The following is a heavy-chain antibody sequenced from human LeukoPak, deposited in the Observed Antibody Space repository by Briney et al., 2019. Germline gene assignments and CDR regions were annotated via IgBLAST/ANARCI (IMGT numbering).Heavy chain of an antibody. CDR1: GYRFSSYW. CDR2: IHPGDSET. J-gene: IGHJ3*01. Sequence: GESLKISCKGSGYRFSSYWIGWVRQMPGKGLEWMGIIHPGDSETRYSPSFQGQVTISADKSISTAYLQWSSLKASDTAMYYCARSRSDYHYGSFDVWGQGTMVTVSS. D-gene: IGHD4-17*01. V-gene: IGHV5-51*01. CDR3: ARSRSDYHYGSFDV.